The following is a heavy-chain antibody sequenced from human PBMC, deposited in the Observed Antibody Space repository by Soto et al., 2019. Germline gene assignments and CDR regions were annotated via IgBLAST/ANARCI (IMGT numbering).Heavy chain of an antibody. CDR2: INAGYGNT. CDR1: GYTFSSYA. D-gene: IGHD7-27*01. V-gene: IGHV1-3*01. CDR3: ARATGDGTCDF. J-gene: IGHJ4*02. Sequence: QVHLVQSGAEVRKPGAYVKVSCKASGYTFSSYAMHWVRQAPGQRLEWMGWINAGYGNTKSSQTFQDRVTISRDTSASTAYMELTSRRYEDTAVYYCARATGDGTCDFWGQGTLVTVSS.